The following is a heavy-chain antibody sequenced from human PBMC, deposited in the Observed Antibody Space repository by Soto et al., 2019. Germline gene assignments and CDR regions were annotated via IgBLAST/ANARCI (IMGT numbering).Heavy chain of an antibody. CDR3: ARLGDIVVVPAAVKPYYYGMDV. D-gene: IGHD2-2*01. CDR2: IYYSGST. V-gene: IGHV4-30-4*01. Sequence: SETLSLTCTVSGGSISIGDYYWSWIRHPPGKGLEWIGYIYYSGSTYYNPSLKSRVTISVDTSKNQFSLKLSSVTAADTAVYYCARLGDIVVVPAAVKPYYYGMDVWGKGTTVS. CDR1: GGSISIGDYY. J-gene: IGHJ6*04.